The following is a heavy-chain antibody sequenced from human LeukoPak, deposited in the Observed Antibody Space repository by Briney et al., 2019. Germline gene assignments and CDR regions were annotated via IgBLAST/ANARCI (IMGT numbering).Heavy chain of an antibody. CDR2: IYTSGST. J-gene: IGHJ4*02. D-gene: IGHD2-2*01. V-gene: IGHV4-4*07. CDR3: ARGLRSTSHFDY. CDR1: GGSISSYY. Sequence: SETLSLTCTVSGGSISSYYWSWIRQPAGKGLEWIGRIYTSGSTNYNPSLTSRVTMSVDTSKNQFSLKLSSVTAADTAVYYCARGLRSTSHFDYWGQGTLVTVSS.